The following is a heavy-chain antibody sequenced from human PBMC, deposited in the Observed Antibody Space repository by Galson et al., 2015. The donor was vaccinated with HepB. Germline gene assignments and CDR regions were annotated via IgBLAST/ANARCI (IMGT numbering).Heavy chain of an antibody. Sequence: QSGAEVKKPGESLKISCKGSGYSFTSYWIGWVRQMPGKGLEWMGIIYPGDSDTRYSPSFQGQVTISADKSISTAYLQWSSLKASDTAMYYCARRLGYSYGPVGAFDYWGQGTLVTVSS. CDR2: IYPGDSDT. J-gene: IGHJ4*02. CDR3: ARRLGYSYGPVGAFDY. D-gene: IGHD5-18*01. CDR1: GYSFTSYW. V-gene: IGHV5-51*01.